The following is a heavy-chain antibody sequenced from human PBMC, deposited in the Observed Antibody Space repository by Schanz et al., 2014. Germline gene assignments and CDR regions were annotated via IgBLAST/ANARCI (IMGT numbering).Heavy chain of an antibody. V-gene: IGHV3-33*08. CDR2: IWSDGSTK. CDR1: GFTLSNSD. Sequence: ESGGGLVQPGGSLRLSCAASGFTLSNSDMHWVRQAPGKGPEWVAVIWSDGSTKYYADSVKGRFTISRDNSKNSLYLQMNSLRAEDTAVYYCARVHHYDPSGWGYFDYWGQGALVTVSS. CDR3: ARVHHYDPSGWGYFDY. J-gene: IGHJ4*02. D-gene: IGHD3-22*01.